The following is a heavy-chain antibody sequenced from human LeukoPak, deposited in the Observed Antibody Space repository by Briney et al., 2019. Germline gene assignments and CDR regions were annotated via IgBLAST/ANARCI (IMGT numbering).Heavy chain of an antibody. V-gene: IGHV3-23*01. J-gene: IGHJ4*02. D-gene: IGHD3-3*01. CDR1: GFTFSNYG. CDR3: AGHFGGWHYFDY. Sequence: GGSLRLSCAASGFTFSNYGMNWVRQAPGKGLEWVSGITGNGGTTYYADSVKGRFTISRDNSKNTLYLQMNSLRPEDTAVYYCAGHFGGWHYFDYWGQGTLATVSS. CDR2: ITGNGGTT.